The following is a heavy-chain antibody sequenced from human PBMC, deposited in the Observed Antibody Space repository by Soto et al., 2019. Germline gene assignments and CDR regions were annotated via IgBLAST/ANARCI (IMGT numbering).Heavy chain of an antibody. V-gene: IGHV4-61*08. Sequence: LSLTCTVSCGSVSSGGYYCGWIRHPPGKGLEWIGNVYSSGSTNYNPSLKSRVTMSVDTSKNQFSLRLSSVTAADTAVYYCAREGNYDFWNGYYTPPNKGLNSFDPWGQGTLVTVSS. CDR2: VYSSGST. CDR3: AREGNYDFWNGYYTPPNKGLNSFDP. CDR1: CGSVSSGGYY. D-gene: IGHD3-3*01. J-gene: IGHJ5*02.